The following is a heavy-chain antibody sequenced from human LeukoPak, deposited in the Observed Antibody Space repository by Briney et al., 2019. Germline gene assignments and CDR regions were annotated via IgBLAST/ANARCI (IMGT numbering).Heavy chain of an antibody. CDR3: AKDHVTVL. D-gene: IGHD4-11*01. CDR1: GFTFSSSA. CDR2: IGGRGIAS. V-gene: IGHV3-23*01. Sequence: QPGRSLRLSCAASGFTFSSSAMSWVRQAPGKGLEWVSTIGGRGIASYFADSVKGRFTVSRDNFKSTLYLQMNSLRAEDTAVYYCAKDHVTVLGGQGTLVTVFS. J-gene: IGHJ4*02.